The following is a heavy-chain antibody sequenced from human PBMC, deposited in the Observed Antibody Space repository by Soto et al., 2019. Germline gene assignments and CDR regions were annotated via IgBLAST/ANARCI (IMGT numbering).Heavy chain of an antibody. CDR1: GYSFTSYW. J-gene: IGHJ4*02. CDR2: IYPGDSDT. D-gene: IGHD5-18*01. V-gene: IGHV5-51*01. CDR3: ARAAMAPRPQFDY. Sequence: PGESLKISCKGSGYSFTSYWIGWVRQMPGKGLEWMGIIYPGDSDTRYSPSFQGQVTISADKSISTAYLQWSSLKASDTAMYYGARAAMAPRPQFDYWGQGTLVTVSS.